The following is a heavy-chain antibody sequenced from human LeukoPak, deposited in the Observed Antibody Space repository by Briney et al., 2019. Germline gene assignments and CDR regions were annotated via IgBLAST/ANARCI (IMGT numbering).Heavy chain of an antibody. J-gene: IGHJ4*02. Sequence: GASLRLSCAASGFTFSSYAMSWVRQAPGKGLGWVSAISGSGGSTYYADSVKGRFTISRDNSKNTLYLQMNSLRAEDTAVYYCAKRGDFWSGNPHYFDYWGQGTLVTVSS. CDR2: ISGSGGST. D-gene: IGHD3-3*01. CDR1: GFTFSSYA. CDR3: AKRGDFWSGNPHYFDY. V-gene: IGHV3-23*01.